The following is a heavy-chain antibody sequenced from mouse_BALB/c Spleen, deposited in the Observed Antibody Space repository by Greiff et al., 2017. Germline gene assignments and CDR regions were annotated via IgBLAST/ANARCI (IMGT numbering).Heavy chain of an antibody. Sequence: EVHLVESGPELVKPGASVKISCKASGYTFTDYNMHWVKQSHGKSLEWIGYIYPYNGGTGYNQKFKSKATLTVDNSSSTAYMELRSLTSEDSAVYYCARDGQLRGYFDYWGQGTTLTVSS. CDR2: IYPYNGGT. J-gene: IGHJ2*01. D-gene: IGHD1-1*01. V-gene: IGHV1S29*02. CDR1: GYTFTDYN. CDR3: ARDGQLRGYFDY.